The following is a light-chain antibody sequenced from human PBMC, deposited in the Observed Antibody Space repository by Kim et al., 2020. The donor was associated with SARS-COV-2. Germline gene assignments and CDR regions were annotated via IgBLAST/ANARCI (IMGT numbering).Light chain of an antibody. V-gene: IGKV1-5*01. Sequence: EIQMTQSPSTLSASVGDRVTITCRASQSINTWLAWHQQKPGKAPKVLIYDASSLESGVPSRFSGSGSGTEFTLTISSLQSDDFASYYCQQYKSFPHTFGQGTKLEI. CDR1: QSINTW. J-gene: IGKJ2*01. CDR2: DAS. CDR3: QQYKSFPHT.